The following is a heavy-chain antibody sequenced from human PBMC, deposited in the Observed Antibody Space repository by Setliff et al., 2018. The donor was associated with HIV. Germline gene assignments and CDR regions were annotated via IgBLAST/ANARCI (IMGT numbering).Heavy chain of an antibody. CDR2: INPNSGGT. CDR1: RYTFTGYY. J-gene: IGHJ2*01. Sequence: GASVKVSCKASRYTFTGYYMHWVRQAPGQGLEWMGWINPNSGGTNYAQKFQGRVTLTRDTSISPANMELSGLRSDDTAVYYCARDPALTYSGYVYWYFDLWGRGTLVTVSS. D-gene: IGHD5-12*01. CDR3: ARDPALTYSGYVYWYFDL. V-gene: IGHV1-2*02.